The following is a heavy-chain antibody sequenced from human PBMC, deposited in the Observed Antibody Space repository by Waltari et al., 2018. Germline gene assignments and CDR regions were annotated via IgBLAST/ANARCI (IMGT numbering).Heavy chain of an antibody. D-gene: IGHD3-3*01. CDR2: MNPNSGNT. J-gene: IGHJ4*02. Sequence: QVQLVQSGAEVKKPGASVKVSCKASGYTFTSYDINWVRQATGQGLEWMGWMNPNSGNTGYAQKFQGRVTMTRNTSISTAYMELSSLKTEDTAVYYCTRPGLEWLHPLFRYWGQGTLVTVSS. V-gene: IGHV1-8*01. CDR1: GYTFTSYD. CDR3: TRPGLEWLHPLFRY.